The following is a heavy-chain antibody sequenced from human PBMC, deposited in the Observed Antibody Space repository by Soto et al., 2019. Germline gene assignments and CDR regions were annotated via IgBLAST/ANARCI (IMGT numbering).Heavy chain of an antibody. V-gene: IGHV1-69*13. CDR2: IIPIFGTA. J-gene: IGHJ3*02. CDR1: GGTFSSYA. Sequence: SVKVSCKASGGTFSSYAISWVRQAPGQGLEWMGGIIPIFGTANYAQKFQGRVTITADESTSTAYMELSSLRSEDTAVYYCARGIAAGSDAFDIWGQGTMVTVSS. D-gene: IGHD6-13*01. CDR3: ARGIAAGSDAFDI.